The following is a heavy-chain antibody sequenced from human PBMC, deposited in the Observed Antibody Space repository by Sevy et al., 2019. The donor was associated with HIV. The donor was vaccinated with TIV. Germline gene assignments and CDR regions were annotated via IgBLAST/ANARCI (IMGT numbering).Heavy chain of an antibody. D-gene: IGHD3-10*01. J-gene: IGHJ3*02. Sequence: GGSLRLSCTASGFTFADYTMSWFRQAPGRGLEWLSFIRVKAFGATAEYAASVKGRFTISRDDSQSIAYLQMNGLKTEDTAFYYCTREATLVRGVVTIHDAFDIWGQGTMVTVSS. CDR2: IRVKAFGATA. V-gene: IGHV3-49*03. CDR1: GFTFADYT. CDR3: TREATLVRGVVTIHDAFDI.